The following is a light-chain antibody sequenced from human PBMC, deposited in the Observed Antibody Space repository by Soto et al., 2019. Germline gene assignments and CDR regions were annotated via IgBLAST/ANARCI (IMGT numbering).Light chain of an antibody. CDR1: QSVSNN. V-gene: IGKV3-15*01. CDR3: QQSHNAGST. J-gene: IGKJ1*01. Sequence: IVMTQSAATLSVSPGGRASLSCRASQSVSNNLAWYQQKPGQAPRLLIYGASTRAAGIPGRFSGSGSGTEFTLIINSLQSDDFAVYYCQQSHNAGSTFGQGTKVEI. CDR2: GAS.